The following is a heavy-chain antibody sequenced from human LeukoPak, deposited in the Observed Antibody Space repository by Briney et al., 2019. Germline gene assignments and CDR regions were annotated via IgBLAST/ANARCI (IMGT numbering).Heavy chain of an antibody. Sequence: GGSLRLSCAASGFTFSSYAMSWVRQAPGKGLEWVSAISGSGGSTYYADSVKGRFTISRDNSKNTLYLQMNSLRDEDTALYYCARDVDRGDGFSVWGQGTTVTVSS. CDR2: ISGSGGST. CDR1: GFTFSSYA. CDR3: ARDVDRGDGFSV. V-gene: IGHV3-23*01. D-gene: IGHD3-10*01. J-gene: IGHJ6*02.